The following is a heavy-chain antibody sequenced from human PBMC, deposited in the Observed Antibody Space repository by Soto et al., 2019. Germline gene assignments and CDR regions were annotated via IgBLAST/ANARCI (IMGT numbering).Heavy chain of an antibody. CDR2: MHTSGST. CDR1: GVSISTYH. CDR3: ARECDYLWSGSLVGLYV. V-gene: IGHV4-4*07. J-gene: IGHJ6*04. D-gene: IGHD3-3*01. Sequence: SDTLSLTCIVSGVSISTYHWSWIRQPAGKGLEWIGRMHTSGSTNYNPSLRSRVTISVDTSKNQFSLKLSSVTAADTAVYYCARECDYLWSGSLVGLYVSSKG.